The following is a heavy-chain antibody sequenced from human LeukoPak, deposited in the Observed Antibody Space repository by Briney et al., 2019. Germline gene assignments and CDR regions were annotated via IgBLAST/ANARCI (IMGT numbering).Heavy chain of an antibody. CDR2: INPNGITT. D-gene: IGHD4-17*01. Sequence: GGSLRLSCAASGFTFSSYAMHWVRQAPGKGLVWVARINPNGITTTYTDSVKGRFTISRDNAKNTLYLQMNSLRVEDTAVYYCARDFAGDRDYWGQGTLVTVSS. CDR1: GFTFSSYA. V-gene: IGHV3-74*01. CDR3: ARDFAGDRDY. J-gene: IGHJ4*02.